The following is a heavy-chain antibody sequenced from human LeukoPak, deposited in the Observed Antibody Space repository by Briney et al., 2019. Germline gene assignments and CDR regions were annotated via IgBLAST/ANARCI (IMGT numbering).Heavy chain of an antibody. CDR2: IYYSGST. D-gene: IGHD3-10*01. Sequence: SETLSLTCTVSGGSISRRGYYWGWIRQPPGKGLEWIGIIYYSGSTYYNPSLKSRVTISVDTSKNQFYLKLSSVTAADTAVYYCARLQGSGSPTFDYWGQGTLVTVSS. J-gene: IGHJ4*02. CDR1: GGSISRRGYY. V-gene: IGHV4-39*01. CDR3: ARLQGSGSPTFDY.